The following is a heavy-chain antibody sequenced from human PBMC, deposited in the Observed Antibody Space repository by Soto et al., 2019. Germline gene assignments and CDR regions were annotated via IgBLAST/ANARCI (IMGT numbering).Heavy chain of an antibody. CDR1: GYTFTSYG. J-gene: IGHJ3*02. CDR2: ISAYNGNT. CDR3: ATVAETMIVVVINLAFDI. D-gene: IGHD3-22*01. Sequence: QVQLVQSGAEVKKPGASVKVSCKASGYTFTSYGISWVRQAPGKGLEWMGWISAYNGNTNYAQKLQGRVTMTTDTSTSPASMELSRLRSDDTAVYYCATVAETMIVVVINLAFDICGQGTIVTVSS. V-gene: IGHV1-18*01.